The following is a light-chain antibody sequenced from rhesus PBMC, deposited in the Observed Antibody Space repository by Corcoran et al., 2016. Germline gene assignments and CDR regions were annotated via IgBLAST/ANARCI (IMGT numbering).Light chain of an antibody. CDR2: DVS. Sequence: QSALTQPPSVSRSLGQSVTISCTGTNSDIGVYNDVSWYQQYPATAPRLLIFDVSKRPSGVSNRFSGSKSANTASLTISGLETEDEADFYCASYAGRNTFIFGGGTRLTVL. CDR1: NSDIGVYND. CDR3: ASYAGRNTFI. J-gene: IGLJ1*01. V-gene: IGLV2S9*01.